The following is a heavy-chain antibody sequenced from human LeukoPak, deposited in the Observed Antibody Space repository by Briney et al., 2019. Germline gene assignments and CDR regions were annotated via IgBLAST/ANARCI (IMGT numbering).Heavy chain of an antibody. CDR3: VSGDYYYSYFDY. Sequence: GGSLRLSCAASGWTFSSYWMSWVRQAPGKGLEWVANIKQDRSEKYYVDSVKGRFTISRDNAKNSLYLQMNSLRAEDTAVYYCVSGDYYYSYFDYWGQGTLVTVSS. V-gene: IGHV3-7*01. CDR1: GWTFSSYW. D-gene: IGHD2-21*02. J-gene: IGHJ4*02. CDR2: IKQDRSEK.